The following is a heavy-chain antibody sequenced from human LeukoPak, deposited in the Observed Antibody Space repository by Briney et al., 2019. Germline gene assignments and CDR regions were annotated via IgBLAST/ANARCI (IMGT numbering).Heavy chain of an antibody. CDR3: ARAGGYSGYDAPYYFDY. CDR1: GYTFTGYY. D-gene: IGHD5-12*01. V-gene: IGHV1-2*02. CDR2: INPNSGGT. Sequence: ASVKVSCKASGYTFTGYYMHWVRQAPGQGLEWMGWINPNSGGTNYAQKFQGRVTMTRDTSISTAYKELSRLRSDDTAVYYCARAGGYSGYDAPYYFDYWGQGTLVTVSS. J-gene: IGHJ4*02.